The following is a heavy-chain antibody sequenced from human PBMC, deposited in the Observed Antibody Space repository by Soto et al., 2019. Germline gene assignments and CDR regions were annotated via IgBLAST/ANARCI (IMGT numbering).Heavy chain of an antibody. CDR2: IIPIFGTA. CDR3: ARDSLRINMVRGVHGDYYGMDV. V-gene: IGHV1-69*06. CDR1: GGTFSSYA. Sequence: SVKVSCKASGGTFSSYAISWVRQAPGQGLEWMGGIIPIFGTANYAQKFQGRVTITADKSTSTAYMELSSLRSEDTAVYYCARDSLRINMVRGVHGDYYGMDVWGPGTTVPVYS. J-gene: IGHJ6*02. D-gene: IGHD3-10*01.